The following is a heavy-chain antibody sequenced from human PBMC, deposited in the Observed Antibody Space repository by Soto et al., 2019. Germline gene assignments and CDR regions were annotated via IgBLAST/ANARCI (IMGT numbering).Heavy chain of an antibody. CDR2: MNPNSGNT. D-gene: IGHD3-3*01. Sequence: VSCKASGYTFTSYDINWVRQSTGQGLEWMGWMNPNSGNTGYAQKFQGRVTMTRNTSIRTAYMELSSLRSEDTAVYYCARGNRITIFGVVIISGENYMDVWGKGTTVTVS. CDR3: ARGNRITIFGVVIISGENYMDV. J-gene: IGHJ6*03. V-gene: IGHV1-8*01. CDR1: GYTFTSYD.